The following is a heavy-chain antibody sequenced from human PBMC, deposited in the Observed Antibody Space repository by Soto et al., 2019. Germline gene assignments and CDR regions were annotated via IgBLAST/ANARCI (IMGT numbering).Heavy chain of an antibody. CDR2: FDPEDGET. D-gene: IGHD3-3*01. Sequence: GASVXVACKFSGHSLTYLSMHCGLLAPGRGLDWMGSFDPEDGETVYAEKFQGRLNMTEDTSTDKAYMELSSLRYEDKAVYYCAPAKTRRGLTLFGVVIDALYYCGQGKLVTVSS. J-gene: IGHJ4*02. CDR3: APAKTRRGLTLFGVVIDALYY. V-gene: IGHV1-24*01. CDR1: GHSLTYLS.